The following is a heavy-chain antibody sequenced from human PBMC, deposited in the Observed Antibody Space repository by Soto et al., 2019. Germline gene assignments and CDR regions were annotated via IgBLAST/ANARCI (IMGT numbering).Heavy chain of an antibody. V-gene: IGHV4-39*01. Sequence: PSETLSLTCTVSGGSVNSNSYSWGWIRQSPGKGLDWIGTIYSSETTHYNPSLRSRVTISVDTSMNEFSLSLRSVTAADTAVYYCGRLNGYGASTGCHGYYGMDGWGQGTTVTFSS. CDR1: GGSVNSNSYS. D-gene: IGHD2-2*03. CDR2: IYSSETT. J-gene: IGHJ6*02. CDR3: GRLNGYGASTGCHGYYGMDG.